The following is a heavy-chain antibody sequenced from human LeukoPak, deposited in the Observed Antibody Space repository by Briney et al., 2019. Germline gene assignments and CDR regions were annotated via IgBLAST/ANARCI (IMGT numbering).Heavy chain of an antibody. CDR2: ISWNSGSI. D-gene: IGHD1-26*01. V-gene: IGHV3-9*01. Sequence: PGRSLRLSCAASGFTFDDYAMHWVRQAPGKGLEWVSGISWNSGSIGYADSVKGRFTISRDNAKNSLYLQMNSPRAEDTALYYCAKMGAGLDYWGQGTLVTVSS. CDR1: GFTFDDYA. CDR3: AKMGAGLDY. J-gene: IGHJ4*02.